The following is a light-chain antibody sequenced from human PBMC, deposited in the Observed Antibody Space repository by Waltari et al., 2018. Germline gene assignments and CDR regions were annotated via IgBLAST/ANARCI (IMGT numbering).Light chain of an antibody. Sequence: QLVLTQSPSASASLGASVKFPCTLRSGHSRYAIAWHQQQPEKGPRYLMKLNSDGSHITGDGIPDRFSGSSSGAERYLTISSLQSEDEADYYCQTWGTGIQVFGGGTKLTVL. CDR3: QTWGTGIQV. J-gene: IGLJ3*02. CDR1: SGHSRYA. V-gene: IGLV4-69*01. CDR2: LNSDGSH.